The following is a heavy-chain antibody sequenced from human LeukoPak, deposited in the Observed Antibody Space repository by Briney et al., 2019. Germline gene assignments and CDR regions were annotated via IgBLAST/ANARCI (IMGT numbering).Heavy chain of an antibody. CDR3: ARGWCSGGSCYSSDFDY. J-gene: IGHJ4*02. D-gene: IGHD2-15*01. CDR1: GYTFTGYY. Sequence: ASVKVSCKASGYTFTGYYMHWVRQAPGQGLEWMGRINPNSGGTNYAQKFQGRVTMTRDTSISTAYMELSGLRSDDTAVYYCARGWCSGGSCYSSDFDYWGQGTLVTVSS. V-gene: IGHV1-2*06. CDR2: INPNSGGT.